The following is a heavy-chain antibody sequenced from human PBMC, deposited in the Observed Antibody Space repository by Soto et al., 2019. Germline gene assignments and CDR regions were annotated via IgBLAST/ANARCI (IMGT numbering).Heavy chain of an antibody. CDR3: ARDEGVGARSYYCCRFV. D-gene: IGHD1-26*01. CDR1: GGTFSSYA. CDR2: IIPMFGTA. Sequence: AASVKVSCKASGGTFSSYAISWVRQAPGQGLEWMGGIIPMFGTANYAQKFQGRVTITAXXXXXXAXMELXXXRSEDTAVYYCARDEGVGARSYYCCRFVWG. J-gene: IGHJ6*02. V-gene: IGHV1-69*13.